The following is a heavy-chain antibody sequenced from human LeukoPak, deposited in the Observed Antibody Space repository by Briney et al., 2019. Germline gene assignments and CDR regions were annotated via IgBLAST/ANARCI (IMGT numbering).Heavy chain of an antibody. CDR1: GGSISSYY. D-gene: IGHD3-10*01. Sequence: KSSETLSLTCTVSGGSISSYYWSWIRQPPGKGLEWIGYVYYSGSTSYNPSLKSRVTISVDTSKNQFSLKLRSVTAADTAVYYCARGGYGSGSYYNGYYSYYMDVWGKGTTVTVSS. CDR3: ARGGYGSGSYYNGYYSYYMDV. J-gene: IGHJ6*03. CDR2: VYYSGST. V-gene: IGHV4-59*01.